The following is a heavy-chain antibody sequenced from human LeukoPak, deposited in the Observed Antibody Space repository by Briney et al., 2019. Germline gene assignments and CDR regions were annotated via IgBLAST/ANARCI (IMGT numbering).Heavy chain of an antibody. V-gene: IGHV3-23*01. CDR3: AREPPYYYDSSRPLDY. D-gene: IGHD3-22*01. J-gene: IGHJ4*02. Sequence: GGSLRLSCAASGFTFSTYTMNWVRQAPGKGLEWVSVITGSGGTTYYADSVQGRFTISRDNSKNTLFLQMNSLRAEDTAVYYCAREPPYYYDSSRPLDYWGQGTLVTVSS. CDR2: ITGSGGTT. CDR1: GFTFSTYT.